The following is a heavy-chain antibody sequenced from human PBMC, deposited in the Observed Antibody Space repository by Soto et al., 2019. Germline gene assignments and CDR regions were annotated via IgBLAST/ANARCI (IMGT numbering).Heavy chain of an antibody. D-gene: IGHD2-21*02. J-gene: IGHJ5*02. CDR1: GGSISSYY. V-gene: IGHV4-59*01. CDR3: ARDKCGGDCYSGLWFDP. CDR2: IYYSGST. Sequence: PSETLSLTCTVSGGSISSYYWSWIRQPPGKGLEWIGYIYYSGSTNYNPSLKSRVTISVDTSKNQFSLKLNSVTAADTAVYYCARDKCGGDCYSGLWFDPWGQGTLVTVSS.